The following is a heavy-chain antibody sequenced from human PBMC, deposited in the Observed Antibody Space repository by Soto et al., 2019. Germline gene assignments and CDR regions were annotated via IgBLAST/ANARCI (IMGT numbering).Heavy chain of an antibody. D-gene: IGHD4-17*01. CDR1: GSSIRNYY. Sequence: SETLSLTCSVSGSSIRNYYWSWIRQPPGKGLEWIGNIYYSGSTNYNPSLKGRVFISVDSSRRQLSLRLNSLTAADTAVYYCARDGGDYHYFDYWGQGTLVTVSS. CDR2: IYYSGST. J-gene: IGHJ4*02. CDR3: ARDGGDYHYFDY. V-gene: IGHV4-59*01.